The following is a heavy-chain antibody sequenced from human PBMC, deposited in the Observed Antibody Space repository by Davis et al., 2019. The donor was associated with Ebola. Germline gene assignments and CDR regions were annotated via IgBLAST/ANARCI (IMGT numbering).Heavy chain of an antibody. Sequence: SETLSLTCTVSGGSISSGGYYWSWIRQHPGKGLEWIGYIYYSGSTYYNPSLKSRVTISVDTSKNQFSLKLSSVTAADTAVYYCARITMTRGAFDIWGQGTMVTVSS. CDR1: GGSISSGGYY. V-gene: IGHV4-31*03. CDR3: ARITMTRGAFDI. D-gene: IGHD3-22*01. CDR2: IYYSGST. J-gene: IGHJ3*02.